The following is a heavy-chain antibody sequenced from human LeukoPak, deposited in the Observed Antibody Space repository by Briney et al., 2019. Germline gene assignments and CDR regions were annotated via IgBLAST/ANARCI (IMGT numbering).Heavy chain of an antibody. D-gene: IGHD3-10*01. CDR3: AKDLSPYIYGSGSNPYGMDV. J-gene: IGHJ6*02. CDR2: ISGSGRSI. Sequence: PGGSLRLSCAASRFTFSSYAMSWVRQAPGKGLEWVSGISGSGRSIYYADSVKGRFTISRDNSKNTLYLQMNSLRAEDTAVYYCAKDLSPYIYGSGSNPYGMDVWGQGTTVTVSS. V-gene: IGHV3-23*01. CDR1: RFTFSSYA.